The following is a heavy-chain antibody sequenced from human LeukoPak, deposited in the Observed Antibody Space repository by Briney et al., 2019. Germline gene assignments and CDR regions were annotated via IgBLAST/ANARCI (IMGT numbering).Heavy chain of an antibody. CDR1: GYTFTSYA. CDR2: INTNTGNP. CDR3: ARIGVLGYCTNGVCNYYYYYMDV. J-gene: IGHJ6*03. D-gene: IGHD2-8*01. Sequence: ASVKVSCKASGYTFTSYAMNWVRQAPGQGLEWMGWINTNTGNPTYAQGFTGRFVFSLDTSVSTAYLQISSLKAEDTAVYYCARIGVLGYCTNGVCNYYYYYMDVWGKGTTVTISS. V-gene: IGHV7-4-1*02.